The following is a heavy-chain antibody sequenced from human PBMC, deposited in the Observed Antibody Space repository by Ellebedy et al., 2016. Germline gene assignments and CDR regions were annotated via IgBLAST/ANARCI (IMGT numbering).Heavy chain of an antibody. CDR1: GGSISSYY. Sequence: SETLSLTCTVSGGSISSYYWSRIRQPPGKGLEWIGYIYYSGSTNYNPSLKSRVTISVDTSKSQFSLKLSSVTAADTAVYYCARGGLGECFDYWGQGTLVTVSS. J-gene: IGHJ4*02. CDR3: ARGGLGECFDY. CDR2: IYYSGST. V-gene: IGHV4-59*08. D-gene: IGHD3-16*01.